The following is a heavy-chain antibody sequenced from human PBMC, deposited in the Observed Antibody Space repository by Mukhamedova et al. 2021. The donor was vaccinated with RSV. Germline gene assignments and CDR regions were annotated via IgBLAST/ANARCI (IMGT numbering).Heavy chain of an antibody. V-gene: IGHV3-11*01. CDR2: ISGFETTT. Sequence: DSYMTWIRQAPGKGLEWLSYISGFETTTYYADSVKGRFSISRDNAKNSLYLQMNRLRVEDTAIYYCARGGQWLGAWGQGTLVTVSS. CDR1: DSY. D-gene: IGHD6-19*01. CDR3: ARGGQWLGA. J-gene: IGHJ5*02.